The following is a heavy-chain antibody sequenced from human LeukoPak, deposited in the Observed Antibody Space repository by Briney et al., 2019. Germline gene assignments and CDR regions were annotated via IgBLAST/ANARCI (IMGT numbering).Heavy chain of an antibody. CDR3: ARSPYYDILTGHYPPPDY. Sequence: KPSETLSLTCTVSGGSISSYYWSWIRQPPGKGLEWIGYIYYSGSTNYNPSLKSRVTISVDTSKNQFSLKLSSVTAADTAVYYCARSPYYDILTGHYPPPDYWGQGTLVTVSS. CDR1: GGSISSYY. D-gene: IGHD3-9*01. V-gene: IGHV4-59*01. J-gene: IGHJ4*02. CDR2: IYYSGST.